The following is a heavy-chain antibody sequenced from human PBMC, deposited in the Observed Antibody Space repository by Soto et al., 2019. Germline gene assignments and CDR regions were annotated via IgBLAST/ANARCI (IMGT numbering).Heavy chain of an antibody. CDR2: IFHKGNT. CDR3: ARDVAVPGESDRFDQ. D-gene: IGHD6-19*01. V-gene: IGHV4-4*02. Sequence: QVQLQESGPGLVKPSGTLSLTCSVSGDSIKSNVWWSWVRQPPGKGLEWIGEIFHKGNTYYNPSFESRVTMSVDKPKNQFSLLLTSVTATHTAMYYCARDVAVPGESDRFDQWGQGIMVTVSS. J-gene: IGHJ4*02. CDR1: GDSIKSNVW.